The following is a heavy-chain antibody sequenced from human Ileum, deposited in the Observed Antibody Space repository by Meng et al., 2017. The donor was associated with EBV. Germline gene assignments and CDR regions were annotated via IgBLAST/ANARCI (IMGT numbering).Heavy chain of an antibody. CDR3: ARGFGGQCGGIDS. CDR2: ISYDATHK. Sequence: QPVASGRGVAQPCRPPSPSCAGSGFTVSSYPIHWVRQAPGKGLEWISLISYDATHKYYADSVKGRFTISRDNSNNTMYLQMNSLRVEDTALYYCARGFGGQCGGIDSWGQGTLVTVSS. CDR1: GFTVSSYP. J-gene: IGHJ4*02. V-gene: IGHV3-30-3*01. D-gene: IGHD2-21*01.